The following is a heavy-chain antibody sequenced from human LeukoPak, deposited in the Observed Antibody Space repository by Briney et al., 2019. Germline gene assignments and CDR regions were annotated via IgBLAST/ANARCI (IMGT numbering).Heavy chain of an antibody. V-gene: IGHV4-34*01. D-gene: IGHD2-21*01. CDR1: GGVCSVYF. J-gene: IGHJ4*02. CDR2: IHPYGDL. Sequence: SETLSLTCAVYGGVCSVYFCSWISQPPGKGLEWIGEIHPYGDLYYNSSLRSRLTISIDTSKTQFSLRLTSLTAADTAFYYCARGRDRSKAGEHWGQGTLVTVSS. CDR3: ARGRDRSKAGEH.